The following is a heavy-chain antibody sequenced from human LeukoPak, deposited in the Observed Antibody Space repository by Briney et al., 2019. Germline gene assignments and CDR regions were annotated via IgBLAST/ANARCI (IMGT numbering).Heavy chain of an antibody. J-gene: IGHJ4*02. Sequence: GWSLRLFCAASGFTFSSYGMHWVRQAPGKGLEWVAFIRYDGSNKYYADSVKGRFTISRDNSKNTLYLQMNSLRAEDTAVYYCAKGLYGSGSYFDYWGQGTLVTVSS. D-gene: IGHD3-10*01. CDR2: IRYDGSNK. CDR3: AKGLYGSGSYFDY. V-gene: IGHV3-30*02. CDR1: GFTFSSYG.